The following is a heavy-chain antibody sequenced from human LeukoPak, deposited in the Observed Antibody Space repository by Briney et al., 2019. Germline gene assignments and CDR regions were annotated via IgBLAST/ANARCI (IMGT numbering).Heavy chain of an antibody. CDR2: IYYSGST. V-gene: IGHV4-39*07. J-gene: IGHJ4*02. D-gene: IGHD4-23*01. Sequence: SETLSLTCTVSGGSISSSSYYWGWIRQPPGKGLEWIGSIYYSGSTYYNPSLKSRVTISVDTSKKQFSLKLSSVTAADTAVYCCARDLRRYGGNSKNDYWGQGTLVTVSS. CDR3: ARDLRRYGGNSKNDY. CDR1: GGSISSSSYY.